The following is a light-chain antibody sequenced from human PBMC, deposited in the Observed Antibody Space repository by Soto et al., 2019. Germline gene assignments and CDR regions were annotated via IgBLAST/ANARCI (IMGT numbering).Light chain of an antibody. CDR3: QQYNTWLWT. CDR1: QSINAH. CDR2: GAS. Sequence: EVVMTQSPATLSVSPGERVTLSCRASQSINAHLAWYQQKPGQAPRLLIHGASTRATGIPARFSGSGFGTEFILTISSLPSEDFAIYYCQQYNTWLWTFGQGTKVEI. J-gene: IGKJ1*01. V-gene: IGKV3-15*01.